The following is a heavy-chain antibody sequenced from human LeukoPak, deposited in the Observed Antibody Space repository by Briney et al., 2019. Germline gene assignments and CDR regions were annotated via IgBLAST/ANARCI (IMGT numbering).Heavy chain of an antibody. CDR2: IIPIFGTA. CDR3: ARDLYPYYYDSSGVLRYYGMDV. V-gene: IGHV1-69*13. D-gene: IGHD3-22*01. J-gene: IGHJ6*02. CDR1: GGTFSSYA. Sequence: ASVKVSCKASGGTFSSYAISWVRQAPGQGLEWMGGIIPIFGTANYAQKFQGRVTITADESTSTAYMELSSLRSEDTAVYYCARDLYPYYYDSSGVLRYYGMDVWGQGTTVTVSS.